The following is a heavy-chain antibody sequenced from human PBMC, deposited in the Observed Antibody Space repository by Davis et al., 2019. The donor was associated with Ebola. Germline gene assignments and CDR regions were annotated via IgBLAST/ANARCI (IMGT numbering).Heavy chain of an antibody. CDR2: INHSEIT. D-gene: IGHD3-9*01. CDR3: AKKSRDILGQAGWFDP. CDR1: GGSFSAYY. V-gene: IGHV4-34*01. Sequence: PSETLSLTCAVYGGSFSAYYWSWIRQPPGRGLEWIGEINHSEITNYNPSLKSRVTISVDTSKSQFSLKLSFVTAADTAVYYCAKKSRDILGQAGWFDPWGQGTLVTVSS. J-gene: IGHJ5*02.